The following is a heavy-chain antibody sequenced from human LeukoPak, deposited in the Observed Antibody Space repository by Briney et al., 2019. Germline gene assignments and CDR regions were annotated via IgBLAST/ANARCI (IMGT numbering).Heavy chain of an antibody. J-gene: IGHJ6*02. D-gene: IGHD6-13*01. V-gene: IGHV3-23*01. CDR1: GFTFSSYA. CDR2: ISGSGGST. Sequence: GGSLRLSCAASGFTFSSYAMSWVRQAPGKGLEWVSAISGSGGSTYYADSVKGRFTISRDNSKNTLYLQMNSLRAEDTAVYYCAKDLLSPDIAAAGYYYYYGMDVWGQGTTVTVSS. CDR3: AKDLLSPDIAAAGYYYYYGMDV.